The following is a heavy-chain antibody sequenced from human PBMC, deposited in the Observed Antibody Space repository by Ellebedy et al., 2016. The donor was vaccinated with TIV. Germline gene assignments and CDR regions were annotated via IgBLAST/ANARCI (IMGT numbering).Heavy chain of an antibody. V-gene: IGHV3-21*01. D-gene: IGHD3-10*01. CDR2: ISSSSSYI. CDR3: ARDPPGSGKYSYYGLDA. CDR1: GFTFSSYS. Sequence: PGGSLRLSCVVSGFTFSSYSMNWVRQAPGKGLEWVSSISSSSSYIYYADSVKGRFTISRDNAKNTLYLQMNSLRGEDTGVYYCARDPPGSGKYSYYGLDAWGQGTTVTVSS. J-gene: IGHJ6*02.